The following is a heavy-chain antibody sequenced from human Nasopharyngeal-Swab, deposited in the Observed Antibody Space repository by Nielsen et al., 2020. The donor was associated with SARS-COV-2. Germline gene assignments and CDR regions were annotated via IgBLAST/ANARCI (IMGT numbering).Heavy chain of an antibody. D-gene: IGHD5-18*01. Sequence: GESLKISCAASGFTFSNYSMNWVRQAPGKGLEWVSSISSSSSYIYYADSVKGRFTISRDNAKNSLYLQMNSLRAEDTAVYYCARDKLGYSYGCDYWGQGTLVTVSS. CDR2: ISSSSSYI. V-gene: IGHV3-21*04. CDR3: ARDKLGYSYGCDY. CDR1: GFTFSNYS. J-gene: IGHJ4*02.